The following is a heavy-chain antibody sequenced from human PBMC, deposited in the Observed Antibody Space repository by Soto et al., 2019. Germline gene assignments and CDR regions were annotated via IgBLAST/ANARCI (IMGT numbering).Heavy chain of an antibody. V-gene: IGHV1-69*13. D-gene: IGHD2-15*01. J-gene: IGHJ6*02. Sequence: SVKVSCKASGGTFSSYAISWVRQAPGQGLEWMGGIIPIFGTANYAQKFQGRVTITADESTSTAYMELSSLRSEDTAVYYCASSSALAASHYYYYHGMDVWGQGTTVTVSS. CDR3: ASSSALAASHYYYYHGMDV. CDR1: GGTFSSYA. CDR2: IIPIFGTA.